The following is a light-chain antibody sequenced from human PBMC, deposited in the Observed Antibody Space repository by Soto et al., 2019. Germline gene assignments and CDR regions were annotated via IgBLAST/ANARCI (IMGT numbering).Light chain of an antibody. Sequence: EIVLTQSPGTLSLCPGERATLSCRASQSVSSSYLAWYQQKPGQAPRLLIYGASSRATGIPDRFSGSGSGTDFTLTISRREPEDFAVYYCQQFGSSPPFTFGPGTKVDVK. V-gene: IGKV3-20*01. CDR1: QSVSSSY. CDR2: GAS. CDR3: QQFGSSPPFT. J-gene: IGKJ3*01.